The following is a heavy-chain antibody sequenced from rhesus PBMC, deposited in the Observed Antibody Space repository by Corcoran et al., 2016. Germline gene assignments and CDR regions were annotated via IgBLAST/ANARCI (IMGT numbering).Heavy chain of an antibody. CDR1: GGSISDDYY. J-gene: IGHJ4*01. Sequence: QVQLQESGPGLVKPSETLSLTCAVSGGSISDDYYWSRIRQPPGKGLEWIGYMYGSGGGTKYNPSLKNRVTISIDTSKNQFSLKLSSVTAADTAVYYCAREDGSRWGQGVLVTVSS. D-gene: IGHD4-29*01. CDR3: AREDGSR. V-gene: IGHV4-106*01. CDR2: MYGSGGGT.